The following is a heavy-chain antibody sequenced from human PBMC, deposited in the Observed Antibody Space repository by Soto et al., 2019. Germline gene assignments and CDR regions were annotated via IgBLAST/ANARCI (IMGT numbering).Heavy chain of an antibody. D-gene: IGHD6-19*01. J-gene: IGHJ3*02. Sequence: GGSLRLSCAACGFTFSSYDMHWVPQATGKGLEWVSAIGTAGDPYYPGSVKGRFTISRENAKNSLYLQMNSLRAGDTAVYYCARVSYSSGWFDIWGQGTMVTVSS. CDR3: ARVSYSSGWFDI. CDR2: IGTAGDP. V-gene: IGHV3-13*05. CDR1: GFTFSSYD.